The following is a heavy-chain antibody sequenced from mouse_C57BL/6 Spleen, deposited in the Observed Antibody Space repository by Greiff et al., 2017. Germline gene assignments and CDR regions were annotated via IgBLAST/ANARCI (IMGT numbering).Heavy chain of an antibody. CDR3: VYGYDGNYAMDY. D-gene: IGHD2-2*01. J-gene: IGHJ4*01. CDR1: GYTFTSYW. CDR2: IHPSDSDT. V-gene: IGHV1-74*01. Sequence: VQLQQPGAELVKPGASVKVSCKASGYTFTSYWMHWVKQRPGQGLEWIGRIHPSDSDTNYNQKFKGKATLTVAKSSSTAYMKLSSLTSEDSAVYYCVYGYDGNYAMDYWGQGTSVTVSS.